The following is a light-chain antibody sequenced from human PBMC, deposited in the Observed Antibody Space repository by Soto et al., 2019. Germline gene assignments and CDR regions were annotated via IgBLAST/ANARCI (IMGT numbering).Light chain of an antibody. CDR2: GAS. CDR1: QSVSSN. Sequence: VLTQSPATLSLSPGERATLSCRASQSVSSNLAWYQQKPGQAPRLLIYGASSRATGIPDRFSGSGSGTDFTLIISRLEPEDFAVYYCQQYAGSPWTFGQGTKVDIK. J-gene: IGKJ1*01. V-gene: IGKV3-20*01. CDR3: QQYAGSPWT.